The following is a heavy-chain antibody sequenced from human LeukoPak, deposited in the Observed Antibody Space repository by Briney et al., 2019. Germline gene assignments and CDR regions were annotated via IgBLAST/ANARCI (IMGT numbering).Heavy chain of an antibody. CDR1: GGSISSYY. CDR3: ARGFYSSGCYYFDY. D-gene: IGHD6-19*01. V-gene: IGHV4-4*07. J-gene: IGHJ4*02. CDR2: IYISGST. Sequence: SETLSLTCTVSGGSISSYYWSWIRQPAGKGLEWIGRIYISGSTNYNPSLKSRVTISVDKSKNQFSLKLSFVTAADTAVYYCARGFYSSGCYYFDYWGQGTLVTVSS.